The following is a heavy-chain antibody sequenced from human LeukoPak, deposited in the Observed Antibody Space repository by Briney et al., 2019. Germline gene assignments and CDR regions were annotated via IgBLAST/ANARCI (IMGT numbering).Heavy chain of an antibody. CDR3: VRDQFYAFDV. Sequence: GGSLRLSCAASGFTFSSYSMNWVRQAPGKGLEWVSAISGSGGSTYYADSVKGRFTISTDSAKNSLYLQMNSLRDDDTAVYYCVRDQFYAFDVWGQGTMVTVSS. V-gene: IGHV3-48*02. CDR1: GFTFSSYS. J-gene: IGHJ3*01. CDR2: ISGSGGST.